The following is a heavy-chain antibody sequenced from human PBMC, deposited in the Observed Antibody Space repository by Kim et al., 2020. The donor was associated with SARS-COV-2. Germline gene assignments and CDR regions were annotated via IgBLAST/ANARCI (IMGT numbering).Heavy chain of an antibody. CDR1: GYSFTTYW. V-gene: IGHV5-51*01. D-gene: IGHD3-10*01. Sequence: GESLKISCKGSGYSFTTYWIGWVRQMPGKGLELVGIIYPGDSDTRYSPSFQGQVTIAADKSISTAYLQWSSLEASDSAMYYCARMYYGSGSYANYWGQGTLVTVSA. CDR2: IYPGDSDT. CDR3: ARMYYGSGSYANY. J-gene: IGHJ4*02.